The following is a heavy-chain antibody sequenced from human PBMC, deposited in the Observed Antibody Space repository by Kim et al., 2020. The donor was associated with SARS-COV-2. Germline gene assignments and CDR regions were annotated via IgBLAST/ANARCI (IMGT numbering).Heavy chain of an antibody. J-gene: IGHJ5*02. Sequence: SETLSLTCSVSGVSVSSSGDYWGWIRQPPGKGLEWIGTTHSGGSTYYNSSLQSRVTISVDTSKSQFSLKLTSVTAADTAVYYCARQPRKNCFDPWGQGTL. V-gene: IGHV4-39*01. CDR3: ARQPRKNCFDP. CDR2: THSGGST. CDR1: GVSVSSSGDY.